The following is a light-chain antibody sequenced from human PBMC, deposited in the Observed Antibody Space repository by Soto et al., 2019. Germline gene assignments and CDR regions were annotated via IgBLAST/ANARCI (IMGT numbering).Light chain of an antibody. CDR3: QQRSNCPLT. CDR2: DAS. CDR1: QSVSSY. V-gene: IGKV3-11*01. Sequence: EIVLTQSPATLSLSPGERATLSCRASQSVSSYLAGYQQKPGQAPRLLIYDASNRATGIPARFSGSGSGTEFTLTISSLAREDFAAYYCQQRSNCPLTFGGGTKVEIK. J-gene: IGKJ4*01.